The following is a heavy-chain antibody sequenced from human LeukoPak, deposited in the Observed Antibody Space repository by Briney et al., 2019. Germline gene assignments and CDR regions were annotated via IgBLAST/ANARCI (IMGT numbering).Heavy chain of an antibody. Sequence: GGPLRLSCAASGFTFSSYGMHWVRQAPGKGLEWLAFIRYDGSNKYYADSVKGRFTISRDNSKDTLYLQMNSLRAEDTAVYYCARAFPGYCSSTSCYIPFGYWGQGTLVAVSS. V-gene: IGHV3-30*02. CDR1: GFTFSSYG. CDR3: ARAFPGYCSSTSCYIPFGY. J-gene: IGHJ4*02. CDR2: IRYDGSNK. D-gene: IGHD2-2*02.